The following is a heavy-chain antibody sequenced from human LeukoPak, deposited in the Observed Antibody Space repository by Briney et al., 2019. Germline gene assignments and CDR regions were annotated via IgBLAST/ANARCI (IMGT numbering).Heavy chain of an antibody. Sequence: ASVKVSCKASGYTFTGYYIHWVRQAPGQGLEWMGWISAYNGDTNYAQNLQGRLTMTIDTSTRTGYMELRSLRSDDTAMYYCARGSYYDYWGQGTLVAVSS. CDR1: GYTFTGYY. V-gene: IGHV1-18*04. D-gene: IGHD3-10*01. J-gene: IGHJ4*02. CDR2: ISAYNGDT. CDR3: ARGSYYDY.